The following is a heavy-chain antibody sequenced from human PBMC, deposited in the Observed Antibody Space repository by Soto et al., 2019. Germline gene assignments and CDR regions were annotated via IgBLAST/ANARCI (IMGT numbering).Heavy chain of an antibody. Sequence: SETLSLTCAVYGGSFSGYYWSWIRQPPGKGLEWIGEINHSGSTNYNPSLKSRVTISVDTSKNQFSLKLSSVTAADTAVYYCARSPYSSGWHQRNWFHPRGQGTLVTVSS. CDR3: ARSPYSSGWHQRNWFHP. V-gene: IGHV4-34*01. J-gene: IGHJ5*02. D-gene: IGHD6-19*01. CDR1: GGSFSGYY. CDR2: INHSGST.